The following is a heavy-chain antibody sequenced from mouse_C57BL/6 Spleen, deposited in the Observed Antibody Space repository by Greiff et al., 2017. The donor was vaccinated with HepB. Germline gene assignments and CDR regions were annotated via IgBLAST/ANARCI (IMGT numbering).Heavy chain of an antibody. J-gene: IGHJ1*03. Sequence: VQLQQSGAELVMPGASVKLSCKASGYTFTSYWMHWVKQRPGQGLEWIGEIDPSDSYTNYNQKFKGKSTLTVDKSSSTAYMQLSSLTSEDSAVYYCARRDYVLYWYFDVWGTGTTVTVSS. CDR1: GYTFTSYW. CDR2: IDPSDSYT. V-gene: IGHV1-69*01. D-gene: IGHD2-4*01. CDR3: ARRDYVLYWYFDV.